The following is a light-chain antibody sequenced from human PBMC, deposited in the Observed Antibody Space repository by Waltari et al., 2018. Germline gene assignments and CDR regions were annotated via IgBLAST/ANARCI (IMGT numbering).Light chain of an antibody. J-gene: IGKJ1*01. CDR1: QNIRTY. CDR2: AAS. CDR3: QQSFSSPRT. Sequence: DVQMTQSPSSLSASVGDRVTITCRASQNIRTYLNWYQQKPGQAPNLLSYAASSLQSGVPSRFSGSGSGTDFTLTINSLQPEDSAAYFCQQSFSSPRTFGQGTKVEIK. V-gene: IGKV1-39*01.